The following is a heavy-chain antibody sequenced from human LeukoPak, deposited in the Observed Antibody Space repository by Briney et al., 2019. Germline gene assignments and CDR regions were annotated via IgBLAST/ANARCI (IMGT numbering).Heavy chain of an antibody. D-gene: IGHD3-22*01. CDR1: GFTFSSYA. Sequence: GGSLRLSCAASGFTFSSYAMSWVRQAPGKGLEWVAAISGSGGSTYYADSVNGRFTISRDNSKTMLSLKMNSLRAEDTAVYSCANNRLVVVITYYFDYWGQGTLVTVSS. CDR2: ISGSGGST. CDR3: ANNRLVVVITYYFDY. J-gene: IGHJ4*02. V-gene: IGHV3-23*01.